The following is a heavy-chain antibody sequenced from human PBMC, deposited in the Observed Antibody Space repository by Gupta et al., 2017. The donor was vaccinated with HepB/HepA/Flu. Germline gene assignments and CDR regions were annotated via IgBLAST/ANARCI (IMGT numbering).Heavy chain of an antibody. CDR1: GGSFSGYY. CDR2: INHSGST. J-gene: IGHJ5*02. D-gene: IGHD2-2*01. V-gene: IGHV4-34*01. Sequence: QVQLQQWGAGLLKPSETLSLTCAVYGGSFSGYYWSWIRQPPGKGLEWIGEINHSGSTNYNPSLKSRVTISVDTSKNQFSLKLSSVTAAETAVYYCARAGHLYCSSTSCRWFDPWGQGTLVTVSS. CDR3: ARAGHLYCSSTSCRWFDP.